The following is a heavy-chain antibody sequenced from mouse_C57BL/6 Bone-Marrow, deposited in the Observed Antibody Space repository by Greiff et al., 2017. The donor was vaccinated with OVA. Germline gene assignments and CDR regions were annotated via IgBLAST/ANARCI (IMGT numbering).Heavy chain of an antibody. D-gene: IGHD2-2*01. CDR2: ISNGGGST. CDR1: GFTFSDYY. V-gene: IGHV5-12*01. Sequence: EVMLVESGGGLVQPGGSLQLSCAASGFTFSDYYMYWVRQTPEKRLEWVAYISNGGGSTYYPDTVKGRYTISRDNAKNTLYLQMSRLKSEDTAMYYCARQGLPYAMDYWGQGTSVTVSS. J-gene: IGHJ4*01. CDR3: ARQGLPYAMDY.